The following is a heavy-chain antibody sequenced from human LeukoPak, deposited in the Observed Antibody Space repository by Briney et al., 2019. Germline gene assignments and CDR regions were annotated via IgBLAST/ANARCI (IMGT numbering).Heavy chain of an antibody. V-gene: IGHV3-7*01. J-gene: IGHJ4*02. CDR3: ARDQYSYAHAAH. CDR1: GFTFSSYW. CDR2: IKQDGSDK. D-gene: IGHD5-18*01. Sequence: GGSLRLSCAASGFTFSSYWMSWIRQAPGKGLEWVANIKQDGSDKYYVDSVKGRFTISRDNAKNSLYLQMNSLRAEDTAVYYCARDQYSYAHAAHWGQGTLVTVSS.